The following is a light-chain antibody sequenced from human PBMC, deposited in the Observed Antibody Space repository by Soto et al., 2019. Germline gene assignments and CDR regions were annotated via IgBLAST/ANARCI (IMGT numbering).Light chain of an antibody. V-gene: IGKV3-11*01. J-gene: IGKJ4*02. CDR1: PSVSNS. Sequence: ESVLTQSPATLSLSPGERATLSCRASPSVSNSLAWYQHKPGQAPRLLIYDASNSATGVPTRFSGSGSGTDFTLTISSLEPEDFAVYYSQQRNQWPPVTLGGGPSVEIK. CDR2: DAS. CDR3: QQRNQWPPVT.